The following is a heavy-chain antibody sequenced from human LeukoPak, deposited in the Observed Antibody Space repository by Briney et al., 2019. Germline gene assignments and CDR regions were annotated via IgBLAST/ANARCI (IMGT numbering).Heavy chain of an antibody. CDR1: GFTFGSYA. Sequence: GGSPRLSCAASGFTFGSYAIYWVRQAPGKGLEWVSGISGSGGITYFADSVKGRFTISRDNPRNTVYLQINSLRAEDTALYYCAKTRAGNSSGRDPGWPMDYWGQGTLVTVSS. CDR3: AKTRAGNSSGRDPGWPMDY. CDR2: ISGSGGIT. V-gene: IGHV3-23*01. J-gene: IGHJ4*02. D-gene: IGHD3-22*01.